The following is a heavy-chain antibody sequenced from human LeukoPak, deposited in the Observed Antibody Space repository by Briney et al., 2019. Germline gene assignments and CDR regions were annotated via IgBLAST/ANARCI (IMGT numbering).Heavy chain of an antibody. V-gene: IGHV3-48*01. CDR1: GLTFGSYS. D-gene: IGHD6-13*01. J-gene: IGHJ4*02. Sequence: QPGGSLRLSCAASGLTFGSYSMNWVRQAPRKGPGWVSYMSSSSSTIYYADSVKGRFTISRDNAKNSLYRQMNSLRAEDTAVYYCARGLSSWYVDYWGQGTLVTVSS. CDR2: MSSSSSTI. CDR3: ARGLSSWYVDY.